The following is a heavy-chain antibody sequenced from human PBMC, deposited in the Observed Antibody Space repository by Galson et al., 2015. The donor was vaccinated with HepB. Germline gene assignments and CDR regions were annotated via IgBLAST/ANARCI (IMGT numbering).Heavy chain of an antibody. Sequence: SLRLSCAASGFTFSSYAMSWVRQAPGKGLEWVSAISGSGGSTYYADSVKGRFTISRDNSKNTLYLQMSALRAEDTAVYYCAGPGYSTTWYLAQKNWFDPWGQGTLVTVSS. CDR3: AGPGYSTTWYLAQKNWFDP. J-gene: IGHJ5*02. V-gene: IGHV3-23*01. CDR2: ISGSGGST. CDR1: GFTFSSYA. D-gene: IGHD6-13*01.